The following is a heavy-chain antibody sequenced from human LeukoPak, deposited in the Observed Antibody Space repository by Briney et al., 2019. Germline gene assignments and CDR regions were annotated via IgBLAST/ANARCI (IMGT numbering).Heavy chain of an antibody. CDR2: ISWNSGSI. Sequence: GGSLRLSCAASGFTFDDYAMHWVRQAPGKGLEWVSGISWNSGSIGYADSVKGRFTISRDNAKNSLYLQMNSLRAEDTAVYYCARELGIAAAGSFWFDPWGQGTLVTVSS. CDR1: GFTFDDYA. J-gene: IGHJ5*02. D-gene: IGHD6-13*01. V-gene: IGHV3-9*01. CDR3: ARELGIAAAGSFWFDP.